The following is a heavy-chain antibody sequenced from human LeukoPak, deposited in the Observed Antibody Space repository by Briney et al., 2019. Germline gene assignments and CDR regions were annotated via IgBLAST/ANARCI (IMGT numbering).Heavy chain of an antibody. D-gene: IGHD3-10*01. V-gene: IGHV1-3*03. J-gene: IGHJ4*02. CDR1: GYTFTSYA. CDR2: INAGNGNT. CDR3: ARDHGRFGELYFDY. Sequence: ASVKVSCKASGYTFTSYAMHWVRQAPGQRLEWMGWINAGNGNTKYSQEFQGRVTITRDTSASTAYMELSSLRSEDMAVYYCARDHGRFGELYFDYWGQGTLVTVSS.